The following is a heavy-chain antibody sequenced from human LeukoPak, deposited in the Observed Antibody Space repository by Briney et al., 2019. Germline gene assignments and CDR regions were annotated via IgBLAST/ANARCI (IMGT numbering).Heavy chain of an antibody. Sequence: ASVKVSCKASGYTFTNYYMHWARQAPGQGLEWMGWINPNSGGTNYAQKFQGRVTMTRDTSISTAYMELSRLRSDDTAVYYCARAGSSGWLFDYWGQGTLVTVSS. CDR3: ARAGSSGWLFDY. J-gene: IGHJ4*02. V-gene: IGHV1-2*02. CDR1: GYTFTNYY. D-gene: IGHD6-19*01. CDR2: INPNSGGT.